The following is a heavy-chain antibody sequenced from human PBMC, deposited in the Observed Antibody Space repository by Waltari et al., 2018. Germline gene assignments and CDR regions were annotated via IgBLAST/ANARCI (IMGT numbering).Heavy chain of an antibody. CDR2: IYYSGST. Sequence: QVQLQESGPGLVKPSETLSLTCTVSGGSISSYYWRWIRQPPGKGLEWIGYIYYSGSTNYNPSLKSRVTISVDTSKNQFSLKLSSVTAADTAVYYCARATYYDFWSGYHNWFDPWGQGTLVTVSS. V-gene: IGHV4-59*01. J-gene: IGHJ5*02. CDR3: ARATYYDFWSGYHNWFDP. CDR1: GGSISSYY. D-gene: IGHD3-3*01.